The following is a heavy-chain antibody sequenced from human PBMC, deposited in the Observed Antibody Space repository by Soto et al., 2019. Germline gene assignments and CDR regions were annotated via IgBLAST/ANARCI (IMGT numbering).Heavy chain of an antibody. J-gene: IGHJ6*02. CDR2: ISSSGSTI. CDR3: ASGSSGAGDNYYYYYGMDV. D-gene: IGHD7-27*01. Sequence: GGSLRLSCAASGFTFSSYEMNWVRQAPGKGLEWVSYISSSGSTIYYADSVKGRFTISRDNAKNSLYLQMNSLRAEDTAVYYCASGSSGAGDNYYYYYGMDVWGQGTTVTVSS. CDR1: GFTFSSYE. V-gene: IGHV3-48*03.